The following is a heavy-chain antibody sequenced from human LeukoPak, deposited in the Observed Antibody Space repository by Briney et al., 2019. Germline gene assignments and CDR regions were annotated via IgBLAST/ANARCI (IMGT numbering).Heavy chain of an antibody. CDR1: GGTFSSYA. D-gene: IGHD6-19*01. CDR3: ARDDSSGGGWFDP. J-gene: IGHJ5*02. CDR2: IIPIFGTA. V-gene: IGHV1-69*06. Sequence: SVKVSCKASGGTFSSYAISWVRQAPGQGLEWMGGIIPIFGTANYAQKFQGRVTVTADKSTSTAYMELSSLRSEDTAVYYCARDDSSGGGWFDPWAREPWSPSPQ.